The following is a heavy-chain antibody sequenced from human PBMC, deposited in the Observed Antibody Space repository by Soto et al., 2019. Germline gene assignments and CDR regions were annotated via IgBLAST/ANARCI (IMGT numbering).Heavy chain of an antibody. V-gene: IGHV3-23*01. CDR2: ISGSGGTT. D-gene: IGHD3-16*01. Sequence: EVQVLESGGALVQPGGSLRLSCAASGFTFSNYAMSWVRQAPGKGLEWVSSISGSGGTTYYADSFKGRLTLSRDNSKDTLYLQMNRLRLEDTAVYYWAKNKISSYLDYWGQGTLVSVAS. CDR1: GFTFSNYA. CDR3: AKNKISSYLDY. J-gene: IGHJ4*02.